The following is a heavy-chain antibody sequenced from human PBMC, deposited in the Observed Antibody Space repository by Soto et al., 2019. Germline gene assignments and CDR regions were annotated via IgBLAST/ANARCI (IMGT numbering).Heavy chain of an antibody. CDR1: GYTFTSYG. V-gene: IGHV1-18*01. J-gene: IGHJ5*02. CDR3: AKLYCSGGSCYGWFDT. Sequence: QVQLVQSGAEVKKPGASVKVSCKASGYTFTSYGISWVRQAPGQGLEWMGWINGYNGNTNYAQKVQGRVTMTTDRSTSTAYMELRSLRSDDTGVYYCAKLYCSGGSCYGWFDTWGQGPLVTVSS. CDR2: INGYNGNT. D-gene: IGHD2-15*01.